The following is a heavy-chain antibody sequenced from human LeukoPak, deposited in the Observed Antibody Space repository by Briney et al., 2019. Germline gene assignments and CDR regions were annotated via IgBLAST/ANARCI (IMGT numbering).Heavy chain of an antibody. CDR2: ISYDGSNK. V-gene: IGHV3-30-3*01. D-gene: IGHD3-10*01. Sequence: QPGGSLRLSCAASGFTFSSYAMHWVRQAPGKGLEWVAVISYDGSNKYYADSVKGRFTISRDNAKNSLYLQMDSLRAEDTAVYYCVRDSRTYGYFWGRGTLVTVSS. J-gene: IGHJ4*02. CDR1: GFTFSSYA. CDR3: VRDSRTYGYF.